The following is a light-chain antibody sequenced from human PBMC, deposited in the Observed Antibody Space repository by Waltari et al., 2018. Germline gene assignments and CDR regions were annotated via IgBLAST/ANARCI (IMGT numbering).Light chain of an antibody. CDR3: MQAIQNPSYT. CDR2: LGS. CDR1: QSLLYSNGYNY. V-gene: IGKV2-28*01. Sequence: DIVMTQSPLSLPVTPGESASISCRSSQSLLYSNGYNYLDWYLQKPGQPPQLLIYLGSNRASGVTDRFSGSGSGTYFTLKISRVEAEDVGIYYCMQAIQNPSYTFGQGTKLEIK. J-gene: IGKJ2*01.